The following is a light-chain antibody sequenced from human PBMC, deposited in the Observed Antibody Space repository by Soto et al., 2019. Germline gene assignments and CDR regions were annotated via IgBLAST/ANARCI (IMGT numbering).Light chain of an antibody. CDR2: AAF. Sequence: DIQMTQSPSSLSASVGDRVSITCRASHSMSSYLNWSQQKLGKAPKLLIYAAFTLQTGVSSRFSGSGSETDFTLTITSLQPEDFATYCCQRSASSRWTFCLGSKVEIK. J-gene: IGKJ1*01. V-gene: IGKV1-39*01. CDR1: HSMSSY. CDR3: QRSASSRWT.